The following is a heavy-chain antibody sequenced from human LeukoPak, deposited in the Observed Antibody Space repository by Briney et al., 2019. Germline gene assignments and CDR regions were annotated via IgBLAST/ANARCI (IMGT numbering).Heavy chain of an antibody. CDR3: ARGPPRITIFGVVGAFDI. J-gene: IGHJ3*02. CDR2: INHSGST. CDR1: GGSFSGYY. D-gene: IGHD3-3*01. V-gene: IGHV4-34*01. Sequence: SETLSLTCAVYGGSFSGYYWSWIRQPPGKGLEWIGEINHSGSTNYNPSLNSRVTISVDTSKNQFSLKLSSVTAADTAVYYCARGPPRITIFGVVGAFDIWGQGTMVTVSS.